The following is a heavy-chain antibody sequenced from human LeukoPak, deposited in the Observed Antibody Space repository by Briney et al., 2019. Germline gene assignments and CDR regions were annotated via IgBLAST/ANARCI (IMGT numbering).Heavy chain of an antibody. CDR2: INEDGSEK. CDR3: ARGGAVRPDY. Sequence: GGSLRLSCAASGFTLSSYWMSWVRQAPGKGLEWVANINEDGSEKDNVDSVKGRFTISRDNAKNSLYLQMNSLRAEDTAVHYCARGGAVRPDYWGQGTLVTVSS. CDR1: GFTLSSYW. D-gene: IGHD6-6*01. V-gene: IGHV3-7*01. J-gene: IGHJ4*02.